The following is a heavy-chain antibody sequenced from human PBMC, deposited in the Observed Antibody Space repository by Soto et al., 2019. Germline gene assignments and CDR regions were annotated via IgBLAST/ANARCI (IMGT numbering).Heavy chain of an antibody. Sequence: PSETLSLTCTVSGGSISSSSYYWGWIRQPPGKGLEWIGSIYYSGSTYYNPSLKSRVTISVDTSKNQFSLKLSSVTAADTAVYYCARQAVVTIDYWGQGTLVTVSS. CDR3: ARQAVVTIDY. J-gene: IGHJ4*02. CDR1: GGSISSSSYY. V-gene: IGHV4-39*01. CDR2: IYYSGST. D-gene: IGHD2-15*01.